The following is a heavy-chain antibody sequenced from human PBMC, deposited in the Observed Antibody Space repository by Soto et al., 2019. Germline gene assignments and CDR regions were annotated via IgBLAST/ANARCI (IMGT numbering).Heavy chain of an antibody. CDR3: ASHRGNTYGQYDY. V-gene: IGHV4-4*02. D-gene: IGHD5-18*01. CDR2: ISHSGNT. Sequence: VQLQESGPGLVKPSVTLSLTCAVYGGSISSGNWWSWVRQSPRKGLERIGEISHSGNTNHNPSLKSGVTISIDKSKNQGSLKLASVTAADTAVYYCASHRGNTYGQYDYWGPGTPVTVSS. CDR1: GGSISSGNW. J-gene: IGHJ4*02.